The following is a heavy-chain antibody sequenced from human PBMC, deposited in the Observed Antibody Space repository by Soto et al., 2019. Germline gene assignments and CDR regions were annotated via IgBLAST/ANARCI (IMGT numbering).Heavy chain of an antibody. CDR2: MNPNSGNT. J-gene: IGHJ3*02. Sequence: ASVKVSCKASGYTFTSYDINWVRQATGQGLEWMGWMNPNSGNTGYAQKFQGRVTMTRNTSISTAYMELSSLRSEDTAVYYCARGRGEMRSDAFDIWGQGTMVTVSS. D-gene: IGHD4-17*01. CDR3: ARGRGEMRSDAFDI. CDR1: GYTFTSYD. V-gene: IGHV1-8*01.